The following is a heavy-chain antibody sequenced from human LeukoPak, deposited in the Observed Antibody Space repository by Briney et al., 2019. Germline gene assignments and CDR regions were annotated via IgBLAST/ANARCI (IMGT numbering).Heavy chain of an antibody. V-gene: IGHV4-59*08. CDR2: MYYSGST. CDR3: AGSAWYSYFQH. Sequence: KTSETLSLTCTVSGGSINSYYWNWIRQPPGKGLEWIANMYYSGSTNYNPSLKSRAIISIDTSKNQFSLKLSSVTAADTAVYYCAGSAWYSYFQHWGQGTLVTVSS. D-gene: IGHD6-19*01. CDR1: GGSINSYY. J-gene: IGHJ1*01.